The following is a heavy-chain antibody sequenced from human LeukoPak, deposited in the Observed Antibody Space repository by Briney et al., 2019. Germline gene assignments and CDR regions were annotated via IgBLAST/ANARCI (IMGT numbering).Heavy chain of an antibody. CDR1: GGTFSSYA. J-gene: IGHJ5*02. D-gene: IGHD4-11*01. CDR3: ARVHDYSNYEINWFDP. Sequence: SVTVSCTASGGTFSSYAIRWVRQAPGQGLEWMGGIIPIFGTANYAQKFQGRVTITADESTSTAYMELSSLRSEDTAVYYCARVHDYSNYEINWFDPWGQGTLVTVSS. CDR2: IIPIFGTA. V-gene: IGHV1-69*13.